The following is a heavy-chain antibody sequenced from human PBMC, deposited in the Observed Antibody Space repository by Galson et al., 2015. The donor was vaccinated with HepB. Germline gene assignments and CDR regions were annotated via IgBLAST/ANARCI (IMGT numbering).Heavy chain of an antibody. CDR2: IYWDDDK. CDR3: AHGRDSYDSSGYDSSGTWARAAFDI. CDR1: GFSLSTGGVG. Sequence: PALVTPTQTLTLTCTFSGFSLSTGGVGVGWIRQPPGQALEWLGVIYWDDDKRYSPSLKSRLTITKDTSKNQVVLIMTHMDPVDTATYYCAHGRDSYDSSGYDSSGTWARAAFDIWGQGTMVTVSS. D-gene: IGHD3-22*01. J-gene: IGHJ3*02. V-gene: IGHV2-5*02.